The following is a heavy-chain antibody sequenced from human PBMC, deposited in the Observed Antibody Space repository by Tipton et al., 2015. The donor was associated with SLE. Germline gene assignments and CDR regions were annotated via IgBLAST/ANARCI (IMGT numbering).Heavy chain of an antibody. CDR2: IYYSGST. J-gene: IGHJ3*02. D-gene: IGHD1-26*01. CDR3: ARESSGAFDI. CDR1: GGSISSSSYY. Sequence: TLSLTCTVSGGSISSSSYYWGWIRQPPGKGLEWIGSIYYSGSTYYNPSPKSRVTISVDTSKNQFSLKLSSVTAADTAVYYCARESSGAFDIWGQGTMVTVSS. V-gene: IGHV4-39*07.